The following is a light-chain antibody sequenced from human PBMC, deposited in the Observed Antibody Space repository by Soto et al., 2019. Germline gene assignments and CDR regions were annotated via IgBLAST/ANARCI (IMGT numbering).Light chain of an antibody. Sequence: QSALTQPASVSGSPGQSITITCIGTGSDVDGYNYVSWYQQHPGKAPKLMIYEVSNRPSGVSNRFSGSKSGNTASLTISGLQAEDEADYHCSSYSSSSTEVIFGGGTKLTVL. V-gene: IGLV2-14*01. CDR2: EVS. CDR3: SSYSSSSTEVI. CDR1: GSDVDGYNY. J-gene: IGLJ2*01.